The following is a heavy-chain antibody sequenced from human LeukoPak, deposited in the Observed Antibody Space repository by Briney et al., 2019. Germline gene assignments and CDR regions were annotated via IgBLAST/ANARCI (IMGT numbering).Heavy chain of an antibody. J-gene: IGHJ5*02. Sequence: ASVKVSCKASGYTYTNYGISWVRQAPGQGLEWMGWISGYNGHTNYTQKLQGRVTMTTHTSTSTAYMELRSLRSDDTAVYYCARGRDGDWFDPWGQGTLVTVSS. CDR1: GYTYTNYG. D-gene: IGHD4-17*01. CDR2: ISGYNGHT. V-gene: IGHV1-18*01. CDR3: ARGRDGDWFDP.